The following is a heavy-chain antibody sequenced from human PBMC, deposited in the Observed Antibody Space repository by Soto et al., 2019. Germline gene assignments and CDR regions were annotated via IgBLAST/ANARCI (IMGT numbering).Heavy chain of an antibody. D-gene: IGHD5-18*01. Sequence: SETLSLTCAVYGGSFSGYYWSWIRQPPGKGLEWIGEINHSGSTNYNPSLKSRVTISVDTSKNQFSLKLSSVTAADTAVYYCARDGRGWIQPGMGMDVWGQGTTVT. CDR1: GGSFSGYY. J-gene: IGHJ6*02. V-gene: IGHV4-34*01. CDR3: ARDGRGWIQPGMGMDV. CDR2: INHSGST.